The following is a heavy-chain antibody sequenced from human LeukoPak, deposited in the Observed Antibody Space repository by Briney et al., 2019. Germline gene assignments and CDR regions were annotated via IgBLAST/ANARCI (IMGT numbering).Heavy chain of an antibody. V-gene: IGHV3-7*01. J-gene: IGHJ3*02. Sequence: GGSLRLSCAASGFTFSSYWMSWVRQAPGKGLEWVANIKQDGSEKYYADSVKGRFTISRDNAKNSLNLQMNSLRAEDTAVYYYARYYFRAFDIWGQGTMVTVSS. CDR1: GFTFSSYW. CDR2: IKQDGSEK. CDR3: ARYYFRAFDI. D-gene: IGHD3-10*01.